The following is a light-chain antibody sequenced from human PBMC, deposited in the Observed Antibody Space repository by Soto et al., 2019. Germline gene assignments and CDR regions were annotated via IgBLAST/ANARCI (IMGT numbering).Light chain of an antibody. J-gene: IGKJ1*01. CDR2: KAS. Sequence: DIEMTQYPSTLSASVGDRVTLTCGANQSISLWLAWYQQKPGKAPKVLIYKASTLESGVPSRFSGSGSGTEFTLTINGLQTDDFATYYCQHYQSYLWTFGQGTKVDIK. CDR3: QHYQSYLWT. V-gene: IGKV1-5*03. CDR1: QSISLW.